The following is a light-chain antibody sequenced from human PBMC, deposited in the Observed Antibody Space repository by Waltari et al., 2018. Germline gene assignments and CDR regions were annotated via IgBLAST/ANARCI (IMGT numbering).Light chain of an antibody. CDR2: CGN. J-gene: IGLJ2*01. Sequence: QSVLTQPPSASGTPGQSVTISCSGSSSNIGSNPVQWYQHLPGTAPTLLILCGNQRPSGVPHRFSGSNAGSSASLAISGLQSYDESLFYCAAWDDSLNALVFGGGTQLTVL. V-gene: IGLV1-44*01. CDR1: SSNIGSNP. CDR3: AAWDDSLNALV.